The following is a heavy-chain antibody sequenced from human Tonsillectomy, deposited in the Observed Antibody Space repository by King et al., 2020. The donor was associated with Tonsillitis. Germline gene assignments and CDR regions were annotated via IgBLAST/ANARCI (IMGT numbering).Heavy chain of an antibody. D-gene: IGHD6-13*01. CDR3: ARADQQLGGHYYYYMDV. CDR1: GFTFDDHG. V-gene: IGHV3-20*04. Sequence: VQLVESGGGVVRPGGSLRLSCAASGFTFDDHGMSWVRQAPGKGLEWVSDINWNGGSTGYADSVKGRFTISRDNAKNSLYLQMNSLRAEDTALYYCARADQQLGGHYYYYMDVWGKGTTVTVSS. J-gene: IGHJ6*03. CDR2: INWNGGST.